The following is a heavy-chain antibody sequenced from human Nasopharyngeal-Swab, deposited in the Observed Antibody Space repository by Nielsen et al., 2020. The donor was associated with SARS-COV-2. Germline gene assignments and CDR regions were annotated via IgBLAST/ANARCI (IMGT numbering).Heavy chain of an antibody. J-gene: IGHJ6*03. CDR2: INTNNGNP. D-gene: IGHD6-13*01. CDR1: GYTFTSYA. V-gene: IGHV7-4-1*02. CDR3: ARGFGRVAAASLYYYDMDV. Sequence: ASVKVSCKASGYTFTSYAMNWVRQAPGQGLEWMGWINTNNGNPTYAQGFTGRFVFTLDTSVSTAYLQISSLKAEDTAVYYCARGFGRVAAASLYYYDMDVWGKGTTVTVSS.